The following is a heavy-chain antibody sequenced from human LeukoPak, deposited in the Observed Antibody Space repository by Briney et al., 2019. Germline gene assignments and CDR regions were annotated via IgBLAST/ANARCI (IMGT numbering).Heavy chain of an antibody. V-gene: IGHV1-2*02. CDR2: ISPASGAT. D-gene: IGHD1-1*01. CDR1: GYTFAGSY. J-gene: IGHJ4*02. Sequence: ASVKVSCKASGYTFAGSYMHWVRQAPGQGFEWIGWISPASGATKYAQNFQGRVTLTTDTSITTAYMELSSLTSDDTASYYCLNEHGGWGQGTPVTVSS. CDR3: LNEHGG.